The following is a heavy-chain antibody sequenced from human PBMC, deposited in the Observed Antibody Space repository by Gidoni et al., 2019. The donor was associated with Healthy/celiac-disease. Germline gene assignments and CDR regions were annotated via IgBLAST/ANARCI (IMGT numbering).Heavy chain of an antibody. V-gene: IGHV4-34*01. CDR1: GGSFSGYY. CDR2: INHSGST. Sequence: QVQLQQWGAGLLKPSETLSLTCAVYGGSFSGYYWSWIRQPPGKGLEWIGEINHSGSTNYNPSLKSRVTISVDTSKNQFSLKLSSVTAADTAVYYCARGIAARPRSYNWFDPWGQGTLVTVSS. J-gene: IGHJ5*02. D-gene: IGHD6-6*01. CDR3: ARGIAARPRSYNWFDP.